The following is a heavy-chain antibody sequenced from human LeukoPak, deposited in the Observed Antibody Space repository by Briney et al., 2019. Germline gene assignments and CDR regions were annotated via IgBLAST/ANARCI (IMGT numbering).Heavy chain of an antibody. V-gene: IGHV3-73*01. Sequence: GGSLRLSCAASGFTFSGSAMHWGRQASRKGLEWVGGIRSKANSYATAYAASVKGRFTISRDDSKNTAYLQMNSLKTEDTAVYYCTRINRPTTVYAFDIWGQGTMVTVSS. J-gene: IGHJ3*02. CDR1: GFTFSGSA. D-gene: IGHD4-17*01. CDR3: TRINRPTTVYAFDI. CDR2: IRSKANSYAT.